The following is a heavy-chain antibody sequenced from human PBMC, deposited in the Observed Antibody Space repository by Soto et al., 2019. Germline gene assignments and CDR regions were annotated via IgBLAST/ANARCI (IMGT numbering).Heavy chain of an antibody. V-gene: IGHV1-69*01. CDR2: IIHIFGTE. Sequence: QMQLVQSGAEVKKPGSSVKVSCKVSGGTLSSHSINWERQAPGQGTEWMGGIIHIFGTENYAQKFQGRDTITADESRSTAYIALNSLKSDDTALYYCYTSAYCSTTRCYYYYGLDVWGQGTKVIVSS. D-gene: IGHD2-2*01. CDR3: YTSAYCSTTRCYYYYGLDV. J-gene: IGHJ6*02. CDR1: GGTLSSHS.